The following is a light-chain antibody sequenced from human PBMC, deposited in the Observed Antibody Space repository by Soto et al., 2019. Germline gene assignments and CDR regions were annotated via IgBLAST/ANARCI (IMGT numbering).Light chain of an antibody. V-gene: IGKV3-15*01. Sequence: EIALTQSPGSLSLSPGEGSTLSRKASETIKKNYLAWYQQKPGQDPRLLISDVSTRATGIPARFNGSGSGTEFNLAISRLQLEDFAVYECHQYNTWTLTFGGGTKVDIK. J-gene: IGKJ4*01. CDR1: ETIKKN. CDR2: DVS. CDR3: HQYNTWTLT.